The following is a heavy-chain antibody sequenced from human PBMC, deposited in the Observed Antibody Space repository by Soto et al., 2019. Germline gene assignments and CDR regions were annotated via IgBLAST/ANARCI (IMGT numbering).Heavy chain of an antibody. V-gene: IGHV1-18*01. CDR3: ARDVGCSGDSCVV. Sequence: GASVKVSCKASGYTFTHYGISWVRQAPGQGLEWMGWISTFNDNTNYAQNIQGRATLTTDTSTSTAYMELRSLTSDDTAIYYCARDVGCSGDSCVVWGQGTLVTVSS. CDR2: ISTFNDNT. J-gene: IGHJ4*02. D-gene: IGHD2-15*01. CDR1: GYTFTHYG.